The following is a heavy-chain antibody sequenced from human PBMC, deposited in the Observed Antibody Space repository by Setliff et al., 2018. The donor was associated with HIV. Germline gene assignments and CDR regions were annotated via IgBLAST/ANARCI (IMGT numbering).Heavy chain of an antibody. J-gene: IGHJ4*01. D-gene: IGHD5-18*01. V-gene: IGHV4-31*03. CDR1: SGSISSGTYY. Sequence: SETLSLTCTVSSGSISSGTYYWSWIRQYPGKGLGWIGYIDYSGSAFYNPSLKSRITISRDMSKNQFSLKMNSVTAADTAVYYCAREGKTALVTKYFDYWGHGKLVTVSS. CDR3: AREGKTALVTKYFDY. CDR2: IDYSGSA.